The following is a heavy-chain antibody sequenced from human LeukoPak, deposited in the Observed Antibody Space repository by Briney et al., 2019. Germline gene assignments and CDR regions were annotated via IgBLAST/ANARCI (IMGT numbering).Heavy chain of an antibody. CDR3: ARHDSSGFDY. CDR1: GGSISSYY. CDR2: IYYSGST. Sequence: SSETLSLTCTVSGGSISSYYWSWIRQPPGKGLEWIGYIYYSGSTNYNPSLKSRVTISVDTPKNQFSLKLSSVTAADTAVYYCARHDSSGFDYWGQGTLVTVSS. J-gene: IGHJ4*02. V-gene: IGHV4-59*08. D-gene: IGHD3-22*01.